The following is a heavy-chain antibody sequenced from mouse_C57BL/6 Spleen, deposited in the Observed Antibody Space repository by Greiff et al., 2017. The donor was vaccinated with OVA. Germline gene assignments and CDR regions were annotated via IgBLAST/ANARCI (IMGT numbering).Heavy chain of an antibody. J-gene: IGHJ3*01. CDR1: GYTFTDYY. Sequence: EVQLQQSGPELVKPGASVKISCKASGYTFTDYYMNWVKQSHGKSLEWIGDINPNNGGTSYNQKFKGKATLTVDKSSSTAYMELRSLTSEDSAVYYCARGGYGSSWAWFAYWGQGTLVTVSA. D-gene: IGHD1-1*01. CDR3: ARGGYGSSWAWFAY. V-gene: IGHV1-26*01. CDR2: INPNNGGT.